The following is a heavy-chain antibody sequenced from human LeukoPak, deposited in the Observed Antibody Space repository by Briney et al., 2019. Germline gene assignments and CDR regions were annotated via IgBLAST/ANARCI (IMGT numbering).Heavy chain of an antibody. CDR2: IIPIFGTT. V-gene: IGHV1-69*06. Sequence: SVKVSCKASGGTFSSYAINWVRQAPGQGLEWMGGIIPIFGTTNYAQKFQDRVTITADKSTSTAYMELSSLRSEDTAVYYCASMSAAVAGMGLDYWGQGTLVTVSS. J-gene: IGHJ4*02. CDR1: GGTFSSYA. CDR3: ASMSAAVAGMGLDY. D-gene: IGHD6-19*01.